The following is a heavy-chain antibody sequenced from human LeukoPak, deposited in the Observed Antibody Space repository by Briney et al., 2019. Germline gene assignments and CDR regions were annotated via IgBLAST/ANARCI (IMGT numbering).Heavy chain of an antibody. Sequence: PGGSLRLSCGGSGFMFHDHGMSWVRQVAGKGLEWVSGINWDGGSTGYEDSVKGRFTIARDKANKSLYLQMNSLRAADTALYYCAGGDRNGWYFDFWGQGTLVTVSS. J-gene: IGHJ4*02. CDR3: AGGDRNGWYFDF. V-gene: IGHV3-20*04. CDR1: GFMFHDHG. CDR2: INWDGGST. D-gene: IGHD6-19*01.